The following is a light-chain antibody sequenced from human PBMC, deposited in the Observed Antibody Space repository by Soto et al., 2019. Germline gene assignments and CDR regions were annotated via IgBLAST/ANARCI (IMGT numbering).Light chain of an antibody. CDR3: QKYETAPRT. Sequence: AIRMTQSPSSFSASTGDRVTITCRASQVTSSYLACYLQKPGKAAKLLIYAASPLQSGVPSRFSGSGSEKDFSPSMSWRRSEDFAVYDWQKYETAPRTFGQGTEVDTK. CDR1: QVTSSY. J-gene: IGKJ1*01. V-gene: IGKV1-8*01. CDR2: AAS.